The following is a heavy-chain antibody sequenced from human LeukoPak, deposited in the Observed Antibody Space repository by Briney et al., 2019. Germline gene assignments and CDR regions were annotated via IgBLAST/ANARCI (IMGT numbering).Heavy chain of an antibody. CDR2: INHSGST. CDR3: ERTLAVVPAERRWFDP. CDR1: GGSFSGYY. J-gene: IGHJ5*02. V-gene: IGHV4-34*01. Sequence: SETLSLTCAVYGGSFSGYYWNWIRQPPGKGLEWIGEINHSGSTNYSPSLKSRVTISVDTSKNQFSLKLSSVTAADTAVYYCERTLAVVPAERRWFDPWGQGTLVTVSS. D-gene: IGHD2-2*01.